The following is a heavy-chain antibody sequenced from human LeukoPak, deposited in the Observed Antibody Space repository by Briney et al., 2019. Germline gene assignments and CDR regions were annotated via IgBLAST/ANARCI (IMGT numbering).Heavy chain of an antibody. CDR2: INHSGST. J-gene: IGHJ4*01. V-gene: IGHV4-34*01. CDR1: GGSFSDYY. D-gene: IGHD3-10*01. CDR3: ARRGFDYYGSGRTFDY. Sequence: PSETLSLTCAVYGGSFSDYYWSWIRQPPGKGLEWIGEINHSGSTNYNPSLKSRVTISVDTYKKQLSLKLSSVTAADTAVYYCARRGFDYYGSGRTFDYWGHGTLVTGSS.